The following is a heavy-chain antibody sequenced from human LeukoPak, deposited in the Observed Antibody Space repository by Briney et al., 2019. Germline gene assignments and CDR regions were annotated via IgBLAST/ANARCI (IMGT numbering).Heavy chain of an antibody. V-gene: IGHV4-59*12. J-gene: IGHJ6*03. CDR2: IYYSGST. Sequence: SETLSLTCTVSGGSISSYYWSWIRQPPGKGLEWIGYIYYSGSTNYNPSLKSRVTISVDTSKNQFSLKLSSVTAADTAVYYCARDLGGYSDGSYYYYMDIWGKGTTVTVSS. CDR1: GGSISSYY. D-gene: IGHD5-18*01. CDR3: ARDLGGYSDGSYYYYMDI.